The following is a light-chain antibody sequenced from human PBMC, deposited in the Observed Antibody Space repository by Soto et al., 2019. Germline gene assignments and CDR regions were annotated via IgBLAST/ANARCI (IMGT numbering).Light chain of an antibody. J-gene: IGKJ1*01. CDR3: QQRRYWPVT. Sequence: EIVLTQSPAILSMSPGERATLSCRASQSVSSYFAWYHQKPGQAPRLLIYDASNRATGVPARFSGSGSGTDFTLTISSLEPEEFAVYYCQQRRYWPVTFGQGTKVEIK. CDR1: QSVSSY. V-gene: IGKV3-11*01. CDR2: DAS.